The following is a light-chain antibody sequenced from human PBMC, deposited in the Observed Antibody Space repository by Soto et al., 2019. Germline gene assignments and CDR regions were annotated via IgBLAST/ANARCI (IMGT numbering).Light chain of an antibody. Sequence: DIQMTQSPSTLSASVGDRVTITCRASQTINSWVAWYQQRPGKAPKVLIYDSSSLESGVPSRFSGSGSGTEFTLTIASLQPDDFATYYCHRYNVFSLTFGQGTKVEI. V-gene: IGKV1-5*01. J-gene: IGKJ1*01. CDR3: HRYNVFSLT. CDR2: DSS. CDR1: QTINSW.